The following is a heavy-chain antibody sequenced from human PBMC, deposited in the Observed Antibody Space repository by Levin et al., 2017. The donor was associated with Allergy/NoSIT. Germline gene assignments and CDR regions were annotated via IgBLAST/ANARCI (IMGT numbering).Heavy chain of an antibody. V-gene: IGHV4-39*01. J-gene: IGHJ4*02. Sequence: SCNVSGGSIRGGRYSWGWIRQPPEKGLEWIGTISSGRSTYYNPSVNSRLTISLDTSKNLFSLKLDSLTAADTAVYYCATGPSGFDYWGQGTLVTVSS. CDR3: ATGPSGFDY. CDR1: GGSIRGGRYS. CDR2: ISSGRST. D-gene: IGHD1-26*01.